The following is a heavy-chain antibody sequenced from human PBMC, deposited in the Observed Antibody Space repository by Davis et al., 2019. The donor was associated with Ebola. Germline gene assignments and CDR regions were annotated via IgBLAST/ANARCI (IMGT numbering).Heavy chain of an antibody. Sequence: SETLSLTCTVSGGSISSGDYYWSWIRQHPGKGLEWTGYIYYSGSTYYNPSLKSRVTISVDTSKNQFSLKLSSVTAADTAVYYCARGHDYYYYGMDVWGQGTTVTVSS. V-gene: IGHV4-31*03. J-gene: IGHJ6*02. CDR2: IYYSGST. CDR1: GGSISSGDYY. CDR3: ARGHDYYYYGMDV.